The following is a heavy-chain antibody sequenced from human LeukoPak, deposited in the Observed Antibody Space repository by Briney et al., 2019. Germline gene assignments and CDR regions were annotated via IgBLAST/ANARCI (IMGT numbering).Heavy chain of an antibody. V-gene: IGHV3-21*01. Sequence: PGGSLRLSCAASGFTFSSYNMNWVRQAPGKGLEWVSSITRSSSNIYYADSVKGRFTISRDNAQNSLYLQMNSLRAEDTAVCYCARGAYYYGSGSYSFQIDNWGQGTLVTVSS. CDR1: GFTFSSYN. D-gene: IGHD3-10*01. J-gene: IGHJ4*02. CDR2: ITRSSSNI. CDR3: ARGAYYYGSGSYSFQIDN.